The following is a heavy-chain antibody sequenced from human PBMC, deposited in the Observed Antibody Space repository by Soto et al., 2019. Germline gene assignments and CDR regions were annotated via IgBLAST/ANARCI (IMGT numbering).Heavy chain of an antibody. D-gene: IGHD3-22*01. CDR3: ARPHYYDSSGYYYVAY. CDR2: IYPGDSDT. Sequence: PGESLKISCKSSGYSFTSYWIGWVRQMPGKGLEWMGIIYPGDSDTRYSPSFQGQVTISADKSISTAYLQWSSLKASDTAMYYCARPHYYDSSGYYYVAYWGQGTLVTVSS. CDR1: GYSFTSYW. J-gene: IGHJ4*02. V-gene: IGHV5-51*01.